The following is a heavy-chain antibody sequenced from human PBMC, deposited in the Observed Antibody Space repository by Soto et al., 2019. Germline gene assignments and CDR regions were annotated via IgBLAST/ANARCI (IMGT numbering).Heavy chain of an antibody. CDR1: GGTFSSYA. CDR3: ARGAAAGDY. J-gene: IGHJ4*02. V-gene: IGHV1-69*13. CDR2: IIHIFGTA. Sequence: ASVKVSCKASGGTFSSYAISWVRQAPGQGLEWMGGIIHIFGTANYAQKFQGRVTITADESTSTAYMEPSSLRSEDTAVYYCARGAAAGDYWGQGTLVTVSS. D-gene: IGHD6-13*01.